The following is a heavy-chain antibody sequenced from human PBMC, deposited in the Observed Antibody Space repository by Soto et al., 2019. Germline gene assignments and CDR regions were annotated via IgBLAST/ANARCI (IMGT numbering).Heavy chain of an antibody. J-gene: IGHJ4*02. CDR3: AAVVVGATYDY. CDR1: GGSISSGDYY. D-gene: IGHD1-26*01. Sequence: SSETLSLTCTVSGGSISSGDYYWSWIRQPPGKGLEWIGYIYYSGSTYYNPSLKSRVTISVDTSKNQFSLKLSSVTAADTAVYYCAAVVVGATYDYWGQGTLVTVSS. V-gene: IGHV4-30-4*01. CDR2: IYYSGST.